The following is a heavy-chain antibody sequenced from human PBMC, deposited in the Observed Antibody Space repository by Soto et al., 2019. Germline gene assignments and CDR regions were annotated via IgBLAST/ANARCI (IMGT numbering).Heavy chain of an antibody. CDR1: GFTFSSYW. J-gene: IGHJ2*01. CDR3: ARIVIDYSIGNWYFDL. Sequence: GGSLRLSCAASGFTFSSYWMSWVRQAPGKGLEWVANIKQDGSEKYYVDSVKGRFTISRDNAKNSLYLQMNSLRAEDTAVYYCARIVIDYSIGNWYFDLWGRGTLVTVSS. CDR2: IKQDGSEK. D-gene: IGHD4-4*01. V-gene: IGHV3-7*01.